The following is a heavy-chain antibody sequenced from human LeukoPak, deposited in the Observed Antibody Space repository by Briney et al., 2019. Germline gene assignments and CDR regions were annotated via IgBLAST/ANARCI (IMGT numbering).Heavy chain of an antibody. J-gene: IGHJ6*02. CDR2: ISWNSGSI. V-gene: IGHV3-9*01. CDR1: GFTFDDYA. Sequence: PGGSLRLSCAASGFTFDDYAMHWVRQAPGKGLEWVPGISWNSGSIGYADSVKGRFTISRDNAKNSLYLQMNSLRAEDTALYYCAKETNYYDSSGYYQIYGMDVWGQGTTVTVSS. D-gene: IGHD3-22*01. CDR3: AKETNYYDSSGYYQIYGMDV.